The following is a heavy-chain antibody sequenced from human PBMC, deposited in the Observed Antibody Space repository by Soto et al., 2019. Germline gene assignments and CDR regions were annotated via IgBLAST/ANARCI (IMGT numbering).Heavy chain of an antibody. Sequence: GGSLRLSCAASGFTFSSYAMSWVRQAPGKGLEWVSAISGSGGSTYYADSVKGRFTISRDNSKNTLYLQMNSLRAEDTAVYYCAKATGDFWSGGDAFDICGQRTMVTVSS. CDR2: ISGSGGST. J-gene: IGHJ3*02. CDR3: AKATGDFWSGGDAFDI. CDR1: GFTFSSYA. V-gene: IGHV3-23*01. D-gene: IGHD3-3*01.